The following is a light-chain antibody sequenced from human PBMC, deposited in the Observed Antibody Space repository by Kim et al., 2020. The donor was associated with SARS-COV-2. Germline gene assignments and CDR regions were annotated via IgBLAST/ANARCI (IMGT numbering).Light chain of an antibody. CDR3: QAWDSGTVR. V-gene: IGLV3-1*01. CDR2: QDF. J-gene: IGLJ2*01. CDR1: KLGEKY. Sequence: SYELTQPPSISVSPGQTVTLTCSGDKLGEKYSCWYQQKSGQSPILIIYQDFKRPSGIPERFSGSNFGNTATLTISGTQTVDEADYYCQAWDSGTVRFGGGTQLTVL.